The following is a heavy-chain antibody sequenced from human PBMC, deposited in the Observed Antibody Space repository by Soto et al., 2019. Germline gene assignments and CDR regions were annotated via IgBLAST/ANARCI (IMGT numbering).Heavy chain of an antibody. Sequence: PGGSLRLSCAASGFTFSSYGMHWVRQAPGKGLEWVAVIWYDGSNKYYADSVKGRFTISRDNSKNTLYLQMNSLRAEDTAVYYCARDLSDDFWSGFRYYYGMDVWGQGTTVTVSS. J-gene: IGHJ6*02. CDR2: IWYDGSNK. D-gene: IGHD3-3*01. CDR1: GFTFSSYG. V-gene: IGHV3-33*01. CDR3: ARDLSDDFWSGFRYYYGMDV.